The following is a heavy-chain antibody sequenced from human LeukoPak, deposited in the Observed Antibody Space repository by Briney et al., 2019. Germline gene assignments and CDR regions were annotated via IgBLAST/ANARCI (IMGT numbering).Heavy chain of an antibody. J-gene: IGHJ4*02. CDR2: VKQDGSEK. CDR1: GFTFRNYW. V-gene: IGHV3-7*03. Sequence: GGSLRLSCAASGFTFRNYWMTWVRQAPGKGLEWVANVKQDGSEKHYVDSVKGRFTISRDNAKNSLFLQMNSLRAEDTAVYYCARSHGDYWGQGALVTVSS. CDR3: ARSHGDY.